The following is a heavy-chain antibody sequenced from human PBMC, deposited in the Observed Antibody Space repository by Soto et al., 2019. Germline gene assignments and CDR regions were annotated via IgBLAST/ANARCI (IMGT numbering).Heavy chain of an antibody. CDR1: GFTFSSDW. CDR2: IDSGGRTT. D-gene: IGHD3-10*01. Sequence: PGGSLRLSCAASGFTFSSDWMHWFRQAPGKGLVWVSRIDSGGRTTTYADSVKGRFTISRDNAKNTLYLQMNGLRAEDTALYYCARWFTYGNFDYIDYWGQGTQVTVST. CDR3: ARWFTYGNFDYIDY. J-gene: IGHJ4*02. V-gene: IGHV3-74*01.